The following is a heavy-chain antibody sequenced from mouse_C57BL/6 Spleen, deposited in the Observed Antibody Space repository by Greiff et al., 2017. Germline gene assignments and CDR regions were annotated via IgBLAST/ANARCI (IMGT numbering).Heavy chain of an antibody. CDR1: GYTFTDYY. CDR2: INPNNGGT. V-gene: IGHV1-26*01. CDR3: ARHYGLDY. Sequence: VQLQQSGPELVKPGASVEISCKASGYTFTDYYMNWVKQSHGKSLEWIGDINPNNGGTSYNQKFKGKATLTVDKSSSTAYMELRSLTSEDSAVYYCARHYGLDYWGQGTTLTVSS. J-gene: IGHJ2*01. D-gene: IGHD1-1*01.